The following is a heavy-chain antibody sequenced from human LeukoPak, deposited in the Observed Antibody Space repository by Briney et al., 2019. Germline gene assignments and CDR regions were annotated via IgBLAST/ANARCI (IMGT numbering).Heavy chain of an antibody. J-gene: IGHJ4*02. CDR2: INPSGGST. Sequence: APVKVSCKASGYTFTSYYMHWVRQAPGQGLEWMGIINPSGGSTSYAQKFQGRVTMTRDTSTSTVYMELSSLRSEDTAVYYCARAGYYYDSSGYYSYFDYWGQGTLVTVSS. D-gene: IGHD3-22*01. CDR1: GYTFTSYY. CDR3: ARAGYYYDSSGYYSYFDY. V-gene: IGHV1-46*01.